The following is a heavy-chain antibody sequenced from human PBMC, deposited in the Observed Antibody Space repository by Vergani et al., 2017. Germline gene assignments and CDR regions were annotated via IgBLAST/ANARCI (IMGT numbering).Heavy chain of an antibody. J-gene: IGHJ6*02. CDR2: ISWNSGSI. D-gene: IGHD3-16*01. Sequence: EVQLVESGGGLVQPGRSLRLSCAASGFTFDDYAMHWVRQAPGKGLEWVSGISWNSGSIGYADSVKGRFTISRDNARNSLYLQLNSLRAEDTALYYCAKIGAYRPRGGMDVWGQGTTVTVSS. V-gene: IGHV3-9*01. CDR3: AKIGAYRPRGGMDV. CDR1: GFTFDDYA.